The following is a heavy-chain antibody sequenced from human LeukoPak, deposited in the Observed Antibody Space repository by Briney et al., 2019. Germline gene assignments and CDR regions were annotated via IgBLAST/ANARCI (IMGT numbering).Heavy chain of an antibody. CDR2: ISGSGGST. J-gene: IGHJ4*02. Sequence: GGSLRLSCAASGFTFSSYWMHWVRQAPGKGLEWVSAISGSGGSTYYADSVKGRFTIPRDNSKNTLYLQMNSLRAEDTAVYYCVAVPMGYDSSGYYFYYWGQGTLVTVSS. CDR1: GFTFSSYW. D-gene: IGHD3-22*01. V-gene: IGHV3-23*01. CDR3: VAVPMGYDSSGYYFYY.